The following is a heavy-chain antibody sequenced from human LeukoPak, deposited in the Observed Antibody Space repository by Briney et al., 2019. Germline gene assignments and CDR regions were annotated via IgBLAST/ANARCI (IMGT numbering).Heavy chain of an antibody. CDR1: GGSFSGYY. Sequence: SETLSLTCAVHGGSFSGYYWSWIRQPPGKGLEWIGEINHSGSTNYNPSLKSRVTISVDTSKNQFSLKLSSVTAADTAVYYCAREGEVVTAPNLWGRGTLVTVSS. D-gene: IGHD2-21*02. CDR3: AREGEVVTAPNL. J-gene: IGHJ2*01. V-gene: IGHV4-34*01. CDR2: INHSGST.